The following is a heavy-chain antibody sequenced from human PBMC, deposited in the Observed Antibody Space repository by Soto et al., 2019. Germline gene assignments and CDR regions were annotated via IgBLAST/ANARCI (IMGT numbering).Heavy chain of an antibody. D-gene: IGHD3-22*01. CDR2: IYTSGST. CDR3: AGSYSYNSSGYPYYYGMDV. CDR1: GGSISSYY. Sequence: ETLSLTCTVSGGSISSYYWSWIRQPAGKGLEWIGRIYTSGSTNYNPSLKSRVTMSVDTSKNQFSLKLSSVTAADTAVYCCAGSYSYNSSGYPYYYGMDVWGQGTPVTVSS. J-gene: IGHJ6*01. V-gene: IGHV4-4*07.